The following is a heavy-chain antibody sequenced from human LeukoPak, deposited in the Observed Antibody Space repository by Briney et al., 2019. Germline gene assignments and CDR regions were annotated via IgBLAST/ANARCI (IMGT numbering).Heavy chain of an antibody. J-gene: IGHJ4*02. CDR2: INHSGST. D-gene: IGHD6-19*01. CDR1: GGSFSGYY. CDR3: ARGGPGAVADY. V-gene: IGHV4-34*01. Sequence: SETLSLTCAVYGGSFSGYYWSWIRQPPGKGLEWIGEINHSGSTNYNPSLRSRATISVDTSKNQFSLKLSSVTAADTAVYYCARGGPGAVADYWGQGTLVTVSS.